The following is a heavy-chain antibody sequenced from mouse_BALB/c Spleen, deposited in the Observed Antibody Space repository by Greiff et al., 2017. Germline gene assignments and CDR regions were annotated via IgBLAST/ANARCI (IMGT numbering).Heavy chain of an antibody. CDR2: ISYSGST. J-gene: IGHJ3*01. V-gene: IGHV3-2*02. Sequence: EVHLVESGPGLVKPSQSLSLTCTVTGYSITSDYAWNWIRQFPGNKLEWMGYISYSGSTSYNPSLKSRISITRDTSKNQFFLQLNSVTTEDTATYYCAREDYDGAYWGQGTLVTVSA. CDR3: AREDYDGAY. CDR1: GYSITSDYA. D-gene: IGHD2-4*01.